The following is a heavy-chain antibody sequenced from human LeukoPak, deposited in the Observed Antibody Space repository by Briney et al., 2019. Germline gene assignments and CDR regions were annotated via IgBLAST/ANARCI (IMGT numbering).Heavy chain of an antibody. V-gene: IGHV3-21*04. D-gene: IGHD1-26*01. J-gene: IGHJ4*02. CDR2: ISYTGTYK. Sequence: GGSLRLSCAASGFTFSSYSMNWVRQAPGKGLEWVSSISYTGTYKYYADSVKGRFTISRDNAQNSLYLQMDSLRAEDTAIYYCVRDRGTYRPIDYWGQGTLVTVSS. CDR1: GFTFSSYS. CDR3: VRDRGTYRPIDY.